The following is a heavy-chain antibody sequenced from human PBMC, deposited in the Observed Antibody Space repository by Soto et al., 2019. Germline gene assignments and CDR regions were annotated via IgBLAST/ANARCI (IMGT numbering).Heavy chain of an antibody. CDR2: ISGSGGST. V-gene: IGHV3-23*01. D-gene: IGHD6-19*01. CDR3: AKAPGASSDWPGGLY. Sequence: GGSLRLSCAASGFTFSSYAMSWVRQAPGKGLEWVSAISGSGGSTYYADSVKGRFTISRDNSKNTLYLQMNSLRAEDTAVYYCAKAPGASSDWPGGLYWGQETLVTVPS. J-gene: IGHJ4*02. CDR1: GFTFSSYA.